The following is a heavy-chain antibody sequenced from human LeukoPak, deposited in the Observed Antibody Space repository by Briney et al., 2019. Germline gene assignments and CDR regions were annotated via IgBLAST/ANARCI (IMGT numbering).Heavy chain of an antibody. CDR1: GFTFSSYG. J-gene: IGHJ3*02. CDR3: ARVRSGTGAYEI. V-gene: IGHV3-33*01. CDR2: IWYDGTHI. D-gene: IGHD3-10*01. Sequence: PGGSLRLSCAASGFTFSSYGMHWLRQAPGKGLEWVAVIWYDGTHIHYVDSVRGRFTISRDNSKSTLYLQMNSLRVEDTAVYYCARVRSGTGAYEIWGQGTVVTVSS.